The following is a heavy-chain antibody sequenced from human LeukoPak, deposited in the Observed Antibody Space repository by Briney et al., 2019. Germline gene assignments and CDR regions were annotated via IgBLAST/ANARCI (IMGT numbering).Heavy chain of an antibody. Sequence: GGSVRLSCAESGFTIKTYWMTWVRQAPGKGLEWVANIGEDESETNYVDSVKGRFTISRDKAKNSLYLQMNSLRAEETAVYYCARNRGTSDWGQGTRVTVSS. J-gene: IGHJ4*02. CDR1: GFTIKTYW. CDR3: ARNRGTSD. D-gene: IGHD1-1*01. CDR2: IGEDESET. V-gene: IGHV3-7*01.